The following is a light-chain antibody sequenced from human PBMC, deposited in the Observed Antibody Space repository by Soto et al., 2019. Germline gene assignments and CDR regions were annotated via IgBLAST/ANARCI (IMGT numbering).Light chain of an antibody. CDR1: QSVDSF. J-gene: IGKJ1*01. CDR2: GAS. Sequence: EIVLTQSPATLSLSPGERVTLSCRASQSVDSFLAWYQQKPGQAPRLLIYGASTRATGIADRFSGSGSGTDFTLSISRLEPEDFAVYYCHQRQSWPRTFGQGTKVDIK. CDR3: HQRQSWPRT. V-gene: IGKV3-11*01.